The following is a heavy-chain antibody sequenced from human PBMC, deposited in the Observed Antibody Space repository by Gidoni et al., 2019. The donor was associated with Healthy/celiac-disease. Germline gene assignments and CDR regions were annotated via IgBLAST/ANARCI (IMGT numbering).Heavy chain of an antibody. CDR3: ARVTIGLRSLDY. J-gene: IGHJ4*02. CDR2: IWYDGSNK. D-gene: IGHD3-16*01. V-gene: IGHV3-33*01. CDR1: GVTFSSYG. Sequence: QVQLVESGGGVVQPGRSLRLACAASGVTFSSYGMHWVRQAPGKGLEWVAVIWYDGSNKYYADSVKGLFTISRDNSKNTLYLQMNSLRAEDTAVYYCARVTIGLRSLDYWGQGTLVTVSS.